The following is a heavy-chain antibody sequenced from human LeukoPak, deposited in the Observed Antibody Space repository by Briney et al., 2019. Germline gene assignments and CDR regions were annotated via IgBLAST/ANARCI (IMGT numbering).Heavy chain of an antibody. V-gene: IGHV1-8*01. D-gene: IGHD3-22*01. Sequence: ASVKVSCKASGYTFTSYDINWLRQATGQGPEWMGWMNPNSGATGYAQKFQGRVTMTRSTSINTAYMELSSLRSEDTAVYYCATVNYDSSGYRLVFDYWGQGTLVTVSS. CDR2: MNPNSGAT. CDR3: ATVNYDSSGYRLVFDY. J-gene: IGHJ4*02. CDR1: GYTFTSYD.